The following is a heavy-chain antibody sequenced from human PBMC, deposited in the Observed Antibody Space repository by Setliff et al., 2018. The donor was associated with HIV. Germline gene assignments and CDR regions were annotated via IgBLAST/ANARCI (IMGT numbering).Heavy chain of an antibody. CDR2: INPDGSQK. V-gene: IGHV3-7*01. D-gene: IGHD6-19*01. CDR3: AREGGMWLDDH. J-gene: IGHJ4*02. CDR1: GFTFRNHW. Sequence: LRLSCAASGFTFRNHWMTWVRQAPGKGLEWVANINPDGSQKFYADSVKGRFTISRENTKNSLSLQMKNRRIADTVVYYCAREGGMWLDDHWGQGTRVTVSS.